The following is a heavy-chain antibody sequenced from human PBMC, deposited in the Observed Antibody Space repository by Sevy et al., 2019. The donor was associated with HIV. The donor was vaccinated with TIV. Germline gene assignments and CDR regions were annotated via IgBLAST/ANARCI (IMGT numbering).Heavy chain of an antibody. D-gene: IGHD2-8*01. CDR3: AREAGYSTNWAPGNY. J-gene: IGHJ4*02. CDR1: GFTFRSHA. V-gene: IGHV3-30-3*01. Sequence: GRSLRLSCAASGFTFRSHAMHWVRQAPGKGLEWVAVISFNGNTQYYAHSVKGRFTISRDNSTNTLFLQMNSLRSEDPAMYYCAREAGYSTNWAPGNYWGQGTLVTVSS. CDR2: ISFNGNTQ.